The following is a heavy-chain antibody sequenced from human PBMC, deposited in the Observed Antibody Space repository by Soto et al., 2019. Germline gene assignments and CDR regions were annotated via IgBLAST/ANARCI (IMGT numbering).Heavy chain of an antibody. CDR2: LWHDGSNK. J-gene: IGHJ6*02. CDR3: ARAQYSGSYIRMDV. D-gene: IGHD1-26*01. V-gene: IGHV3-33*01. CDR1: GFTFSSYG. Sequence: QVQLVESGGGVVQPGRSLRLSCAASGFTFSSYGMHWVRQAPGKGLEWVAVLWHDGSNKYYADFVKGRFTISRDNSKNTLYLQMNSLRAEDTAVYYCARAQYSGSYIRMDVWGQGTTVTVSS.